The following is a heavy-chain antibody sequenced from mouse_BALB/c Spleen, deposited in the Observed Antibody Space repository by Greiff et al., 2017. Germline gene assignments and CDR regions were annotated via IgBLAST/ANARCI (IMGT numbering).Heavy chain of an antibody. D-gene: IGHD1-1*01. Sequence: VQGVESGAELVKPGASVKLSCKASGYTFTSYYMYWVKQRPGQGLEWIGEINPSNGGTNFNEKFKSKATLTVDKSSSTAYMQLSSLTSEDSAVYYCTRWDYGSSYGYWYFDVWGAGTTVTVSS. J-gene: IGHJ1*01. CDR2: INPSNGGT. CDR1: GYTFTSYY. V-gene: IGHV1S81*02. CDR3: TRWDYGSSYGYWYFDV.